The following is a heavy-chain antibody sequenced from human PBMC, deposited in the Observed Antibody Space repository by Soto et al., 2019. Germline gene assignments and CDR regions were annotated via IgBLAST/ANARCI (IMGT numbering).Heavy chain of an antibody. Sequence: TLSLTCTVSGGSISSGGYYWSWIRQHPGKGLEWIGYIYYSGSTYYNPSLKSRVTISVDTSKNQFSLKLSSVTAADTAVYYCARGDMIQLWLPTDYWGQGTLVTVSS. D-gene: IGHD5-18*01. CDR3: ARGDMIQLWLPTDY. CDR1: GGSISSGGYY. V-gene: IGHV4-31*03. CDR2: IYYSGST. J-gene: IGHJ4*02.